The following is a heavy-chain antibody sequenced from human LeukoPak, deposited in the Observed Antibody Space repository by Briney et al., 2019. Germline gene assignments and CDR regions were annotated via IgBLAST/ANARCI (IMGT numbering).Heavy chain of an antibody. V-gene: IGHV1-3*01. CDR1: GYTFTSYA. Sequence: RASVKVSCKASGYTFTSYAMHWVRQAPGQRLEWMGWINAGNGNTKYSQKFQGRVTITRDTSASTAYMELSSLRSEDTAVYYCARDDGYSSSWFDYWGQGTLVTVSS. D-gene: IGHD6-13*01. J-gene: IGHJ4*02. CDR3: ARDDGYSSSWFDY. CDR2: INAGNGNT.